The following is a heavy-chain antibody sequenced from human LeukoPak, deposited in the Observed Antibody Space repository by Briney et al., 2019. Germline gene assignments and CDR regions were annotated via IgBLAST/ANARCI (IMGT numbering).Heavy chain of an antibody. CDR2: INPNSGGT. CDR3: ARSTRTLDYDFWSGYYGPGDYYMDV. D-gene: IGHD3-3*01. Sequence: GASVKVSCKASGYTFTGYYMHWVRQAPGQGLEWMGWINPNSGGTNYAQKFQGRVTMTRDTSISTAYMELSRLRSDDTAVYYCARSTRTLDYDFWSGYYGPGDYYMDVWGKGTTVTVSS. J-gene: IGHJ6*03. V-gene: IGHV1-2*02. CDR1: GYTFTGYY.